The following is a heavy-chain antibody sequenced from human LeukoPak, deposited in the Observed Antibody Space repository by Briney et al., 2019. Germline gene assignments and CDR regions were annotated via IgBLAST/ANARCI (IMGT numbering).Heavy chain of an antibody. CDR1: GFTFSSYA. J-gene: IGHJ4*02. V-gene: IGHV3-64D*06. CDR2: ISSNGGST. Sequence: GGSLRLSCSASGFTFSSYAMHWVRQAPGKGLEYVSAISSNGGSTYYADSVKGRFTISRDNSKNTLYLQMSSLRAEDTAVYYCVKGDLKYSSSWAVDYWGQGTLVTVSS. D-gene: IGHD6-13*01. CDR3: VKGDLKYSSSWAVDY.